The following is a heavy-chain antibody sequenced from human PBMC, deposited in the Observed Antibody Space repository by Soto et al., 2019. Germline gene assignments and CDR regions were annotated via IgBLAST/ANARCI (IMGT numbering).Heavy chain of an antibody. Sequence: EVQLLESGGGLVQPGGSLRLSCAASGFTFSSYAVSWVRQAPGKGLEWVSAISGSGVSTYYADSVKGRFTISRDNAQNALYLQMSSLRAADTAVYSCAREKAYSSGWDGMDVWGQGTTVTVSS. J-gene: IGHJ6*02. CDR3: AREKAYSSGWDGMDV. V-gene: IGHV3-23*01. CDR1: GFTFSSYA. D-gene: IGHD6-19*01. CDR2: ISGSGVST.